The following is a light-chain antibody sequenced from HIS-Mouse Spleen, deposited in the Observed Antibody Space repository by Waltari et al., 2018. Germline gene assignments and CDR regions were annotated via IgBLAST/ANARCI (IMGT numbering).Light chain of an antibody. V-gene: IGLV3-21*03. CDR1: NIGSKS. CDR2: DDS. CDR3: QVWDSSSDHPEV. Sequence: SYVLTQPPSVSVAPGKTARITCGGNNIGSKSVHWYQQKPGQAPVLVVYDDSDRPSGIARRVAGANSGNTATLTISRVEAGDEADYYCQVWDSSSDHPEVFGGGTKLTVL. J-gene: IGLJ3*02.